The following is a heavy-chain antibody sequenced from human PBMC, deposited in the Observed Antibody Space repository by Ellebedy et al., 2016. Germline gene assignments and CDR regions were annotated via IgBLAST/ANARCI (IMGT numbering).Heavy chain of an antibody. Sequence: SLKISCAASGFTFEDYAMHWVRQAPGKGLEWVSGISWNSGNIGYADSVKGRFTISRDNAKNSLYLQMNSLRAEDTALYYCVKRGGSYGYFFDYWGQGNLVTVSS. CDR1: GFTFEDYA. CDR3: VKRGGSYGYFFDY. CDR2: ISWNSGNI. V-gene: IGHV3-9*01. J-gene: IGHJ4*02. D-gene: IGHD3-16*01.